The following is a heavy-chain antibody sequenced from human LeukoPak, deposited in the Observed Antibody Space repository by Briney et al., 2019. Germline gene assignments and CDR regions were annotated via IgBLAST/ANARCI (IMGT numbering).Heavy chain of an antibody. J-gene: IGHJ4*02. CDR2: IRSKAYGETA. CDR3: TRDRGAYNLYDY. CDR1: GFTFGDYA. D-gene: IGHD1-1*01. V-gene: IGHV3-49*03. Sequence: GGSLRLSCTASGFTFGDYAMSWIRQAPGKGLEWVGFIRSKAYGETADYAASVKGRFTISRGDSKAIAYLQMNSLKTEDTAVYHCTRDRGAYNLYDYWGQGTLVTVSS.